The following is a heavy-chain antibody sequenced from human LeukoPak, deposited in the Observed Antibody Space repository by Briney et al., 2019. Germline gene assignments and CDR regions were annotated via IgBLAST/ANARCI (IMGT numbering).Heavy chain of an antibody. V-gene: IGHV4-39*07. CDR2: IYYSGST. J-gene: IGHJ5*02. Sequence: SETLSLTCTASGGSISSSSYYWGWIRQPPGKGLEWIGSIYYSGSTYYNPSLKSRVTMSVDTSKNQFSLKLSSVTAADTAVYYCARGVTGTTAGWFDPWGQGTLVTVSS. CDR1: GGSISSSSYY. CDR3: ARGVTGTTAGWFDP. D-gene: IGHD1-14*01.